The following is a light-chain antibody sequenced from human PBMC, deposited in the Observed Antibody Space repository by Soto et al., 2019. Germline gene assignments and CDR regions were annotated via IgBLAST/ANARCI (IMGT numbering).Light chain of an antibody. CDR2: DAS. Sequence: DIQMTQSPSSLSASVGDRVTITCRASQGIGIYLAWFQQKAGKAPKSLIYDASSLQGGVPSRFSGSRSGTDFTLTITSLQPEDFATYYCQQYRDYALTFGGGTKVEIK. CDR3: QQYRDYALT. CDR1: QGIGIY. J-gene: IGKJ4*01. V-gene: IGKV1-16*01.